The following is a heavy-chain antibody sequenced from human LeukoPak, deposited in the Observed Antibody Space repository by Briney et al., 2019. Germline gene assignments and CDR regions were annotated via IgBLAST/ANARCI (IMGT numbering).Heavy chain of an antibody. Sequence: GGSLRLSCAASGFTFSSYSMNWVRQAPGKGLEWVSYISSSSSTIYYADSVKGRFTISRDNAKNSLYLQMNSLRAEDTAVYYCARERAITIFGRPSGMDVWGQGTTVTASS. D-gene: IGHD3-3*01. J-gene: IGHJ6*02. V-gene: IGHV3-48*01. CDR3: ARERAITIFGRPSGMDV. CDR1: GFTFSSYS. CDR2: ISSSSSTI.